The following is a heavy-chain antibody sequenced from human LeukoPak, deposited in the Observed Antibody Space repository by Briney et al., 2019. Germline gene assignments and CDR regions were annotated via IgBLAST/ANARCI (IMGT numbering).Heavy chain of an antibody. Sequence: TGGSLRLSCAASGFTFSSYAMHWVRQAPGKGLEWVTIISYDASNKYYADSVKGRFTISRDNSKNTLYLQLDSLRPEDTAVYYCAKSRLVEVVDGYMDVWGKGTTVTVSS. D-gene: IGHD2-15*01. V-gene: IGHV3-30*18. CDR2: ISYDASNK. CDR1: GFTFSSYA. CDR3: AKSRLVEVVDGYMDV. J-gene: IGHJ6*04.